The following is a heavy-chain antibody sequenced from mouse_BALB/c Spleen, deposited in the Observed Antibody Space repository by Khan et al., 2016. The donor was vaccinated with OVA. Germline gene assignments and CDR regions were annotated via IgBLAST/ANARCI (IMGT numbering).Heavy chain of an antibody. CDR1: GYTFTNYG. Sequence: QIQLVQSGPELKKPGETVKISCKASGYTFTNYGMNWVKQAPGKGLQWMGWINTYTGEPTYADDFKGRFAFSLETSASTAYLQIKNLKNEDMATYFCAKTYYSYARYFDVWGAGTTVTVSS. J-gene: IGHJ1*01. CDR3: AKTYYSYARYFDV. CDR2: INTYTGEP. V-gene: IGHV9-1*02. D-gene: IGHD2-12*01.